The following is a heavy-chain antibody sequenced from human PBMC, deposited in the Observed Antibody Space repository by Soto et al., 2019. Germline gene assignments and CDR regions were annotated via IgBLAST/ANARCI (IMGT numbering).Heavy chain of an antibody. CDR1: GIPLRSYA. Sequence: PGGSLRLSCVVSGIPLRSYATSWVRQAPGKGLEWVSGISGSGGSTNYAESVKGRFTISRDDSKNTLYVQMNSLRAEDTAVYYCAKSGECSGGGWYSHVFDIWGQGTMVTFSS. V-gene: IGHV3-23*01. CDR2: ISGSGGST. J-gene: IGHJ3*02. CDR3: AKSGECSGGGWYSHVFDI. D-gene: IGHD2-15*01.